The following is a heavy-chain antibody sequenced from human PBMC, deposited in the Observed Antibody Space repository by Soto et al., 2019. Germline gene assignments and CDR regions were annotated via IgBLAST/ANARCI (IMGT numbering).Heavy chain of an antibody. D-gene: IGHD1-26*01. CDR2: IYASGSP. CDR1: GGSVSVYY. V-gene: IGHV4-59*02. J-gene: IGHJ4*02. Sequence: SETLSLTCTISGGSVSVYYWSWIRQSTGQGLEWIGYIYASGSPYYNPSLRSRVTISADTSKNQISLKLTSPTAADTAVDYCARGVGSSPPQYWGRGTLVTVSS. CDR3: ARGVGSSPPQY.